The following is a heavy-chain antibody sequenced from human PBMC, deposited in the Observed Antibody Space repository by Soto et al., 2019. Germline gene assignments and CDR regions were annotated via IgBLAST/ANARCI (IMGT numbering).Heavy chain of an antibody. CDR3: ATDPGAFAGAMRD. J-gene: IGHJ4*02. CDR1: GFAFSRFG. D-gene: IGHD3-16*01. Sequence: VQMVESGGGVVQPGGSLRLSCAGSGFAFSRFGMHWVRQAPGKGLEWVACITFNGSKEYYVDSVKGRFAISRNNSMNTLYLQMSSLGPEDTGVYYCATDPGAFAGAMRDWGRGTLVTVSP. CDR2: ITFNGSKE. V-gene: IGHV3-30*03.